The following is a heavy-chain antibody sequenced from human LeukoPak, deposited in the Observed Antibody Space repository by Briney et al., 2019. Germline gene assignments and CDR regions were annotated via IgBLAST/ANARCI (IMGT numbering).Heavy chain of an antibody. J-gene: IGHJ3*02. D-gene: IGHD6-13*01. Sequence: SETLSLTCAVSGGSVSGYYWSWVRQFPGRRLEWIGYIHYSGRTNYNPSLKSRITLSLETSSNQISLELKSVTSADTALYYCVRDPGYSSSWYLIDDDFDIWGQGTMVIVSA. CDR1: GGSVSGYY. V-gene: IGHV4-59*02. CDR2: IHYSGRT. CDR3: VRDPGYSSSWYLIDDDFDI.